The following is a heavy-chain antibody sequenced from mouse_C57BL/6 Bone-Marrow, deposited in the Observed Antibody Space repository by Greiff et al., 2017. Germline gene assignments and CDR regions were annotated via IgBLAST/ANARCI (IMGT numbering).Heavy chain of an antibody. D-gene: IGHD2-3*01. Sequence: QVQLQQSGPGLVQPSQSLSITCTVSGFSLTSYGVHWVRQSPGKGLEWLGVIWRGGSTDYNAAFMSRLSITKDNSKRQVFFKMNSLQADDTAIYYCAKKPPGGYYWGYFDVWGTGTTVTVSS. V-gene: IGHV2-5*01. CDR2: IWRGGST. CDR1: GFSLTSYG. CDR3: AKKPPGGYYWGYFDV. J-gene: IGHJ1*03.